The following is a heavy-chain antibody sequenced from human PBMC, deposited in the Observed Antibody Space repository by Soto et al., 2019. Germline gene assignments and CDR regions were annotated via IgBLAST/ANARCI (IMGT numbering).Heavy chain of an antibody. CDR2: ISGSGGST. CDR1: GFTFSSYA. D-gene: IGHD6-13*01. Sequence: PGGSLRLSCAASGFTFSSYAMSWVRQAPGKGLEWVSAISGSGGSTYYADSVKGRFTISRDNSKNTLYLQMNSLRAEDTAVYYCAKDPSSSWYVNYYGMDVWGQGTTVTVSS. CDR3: AKDPSSSWYVNYYGMDV. J-gene: IGHJ6*02. V-gene: IGHV3-23*01.